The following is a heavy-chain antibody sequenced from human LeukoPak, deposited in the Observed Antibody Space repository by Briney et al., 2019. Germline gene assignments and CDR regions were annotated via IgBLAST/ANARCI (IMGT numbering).Heavy chain of an antibody. CDR3: ARTLVLQTYDSSGYYYDTSDI. CDR2: IYSSGNP. CDR1: GGSISSGVYL. D-gene: IGHD3-22*01. J-gene: IGHJ3*02. Sequence: PSETLSLTCTVSGGSISSGVYLWSWIRQHPGNGLEWIGYIYSSGNPYYNPSLKSRVTISVDTSKNQFSTQLSSVTAADTAVYYCARTLVLQTYDSSGYYYDTSDIWGQGIVVIVSS. V-gene: IGHV4-31*03.